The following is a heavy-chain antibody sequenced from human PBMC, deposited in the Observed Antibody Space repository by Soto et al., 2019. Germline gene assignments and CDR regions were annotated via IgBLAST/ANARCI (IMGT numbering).Heavy chain of an antibody. V-gene: IGHV3-53*02. CDR3: ARHYSAMGV. CDR2: IYSDNNT. Sequence: EVQLVETGGDLIQPGGSLRLSCAASGFTFRSDSMTWVRQAPGKGLEWISIIYSDNNTDYADSVKGRFSISRDTSKNILYLQMNSLRAEDTAEYYCARHYSAMGVWGQGTTVTVSS. J-gene: IGHJ6*02. CDR1: GFTFRSDS.